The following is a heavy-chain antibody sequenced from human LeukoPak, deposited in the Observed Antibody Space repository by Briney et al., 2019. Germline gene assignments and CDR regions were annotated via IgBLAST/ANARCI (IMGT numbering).Heavy chain of an antibody. Sequence: PSETLSLTCTVSGGSISSGNYYWGWIRQPPGKGLEWIGSIYSSGNTYYNPSLKSRVTISVDTSKNQFSLKLSSVTAADTAVYYCARARSGGSGRDYFDYWGQGTLVTVSS. CDR1: GGSISSGNYY. V-gene: IGHV4-39*07. CDR3: ARARSGGSGRDYFDY. J-gene: IGHJ4*02. D-gene: IGHD3-10*01. CDR2: IYSSGNT.